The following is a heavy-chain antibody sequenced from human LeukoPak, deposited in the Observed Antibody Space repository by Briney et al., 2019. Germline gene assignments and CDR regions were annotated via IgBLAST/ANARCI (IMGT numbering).Heavy chain of an antibody. D-gene: IGHD5-12*01. Sequence: VASVKVSFKASGYTFVDYYLYWVRQAPGQRLDWMGCLNPISGATNYAQKFQARVTMTRDTSINTAYMELSRLRSDDTAVYYCARDQRRGSTGYDMPADWGQGTLVTVSS. J-gene: IGHJ4*02. CDR1: GYTFVDYY. CDR2: LNPISGAT. V-gene: IGHV1-2*02. CDR3: ARDQRRGSTGYDMPAD.